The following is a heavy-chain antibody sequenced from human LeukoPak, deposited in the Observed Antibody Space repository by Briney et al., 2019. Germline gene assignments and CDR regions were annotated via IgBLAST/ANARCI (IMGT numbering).Heavy chain of an antibody. CDR3: ARDSRRSCRNSGRPLDY. Sequence: GASVKLSCKASGYTFTSYGISWVRQAPGQGLEWMGWISPYNGNTNYAQKLQGRVTMTTDTSTSTAYMELRSLRSDDTAVYYCARDSRRSCRNSGRPLDYWGQGTLVTVSS. CDR1: GYTFTSYG. J-gene: IGHJ4*02. CDR2: ISPYNGNT. D-gene: IGHD1-14*01. V-gene: IGHV1-18*01.